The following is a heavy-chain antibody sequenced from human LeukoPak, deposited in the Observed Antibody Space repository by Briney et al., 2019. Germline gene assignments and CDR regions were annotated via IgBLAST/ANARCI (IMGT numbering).Heavy chain of an antibody. CDR2: IYPGDSDT. J-gene: IGHJ4*02. V-gene: IGHV5-51*01. Sequence: GESLKISCKASGYNFPNYWIGWVRQMPGKGLEWMGIIYPGDSDTRYSPSFQGQVTISADKSVSTAYLQWSSLKASDTAMYYCARDDSSGYPGYWGQGTLVTVSS. CDR3: ARDDSSGYPGY. D-gene: IGHD3-22*01. CDR1: GYNFPNYW.